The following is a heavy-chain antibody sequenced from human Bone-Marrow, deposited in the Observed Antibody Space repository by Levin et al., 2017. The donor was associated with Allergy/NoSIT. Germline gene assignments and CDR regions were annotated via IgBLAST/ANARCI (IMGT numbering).Heavy chain of an antibody. J-gene: IGHJ4*02. V-gene: IGHV4-31*03. Sequence: LRLSCTVSGGSISSGGYYWSWIRQHPGKGLEWIGYIYYSGSTYYNPSLKSRVTISVDTSKNQFSLKLSSVTAADTAVYYCAREVWVAGTKVGDYWGQGTLVTVSS. CDR3: AREVWVAGTKVGDY. CDR1: GGSISSGGYY. D-gene: IGHD6-19*01. CDR2: IYYSGST.